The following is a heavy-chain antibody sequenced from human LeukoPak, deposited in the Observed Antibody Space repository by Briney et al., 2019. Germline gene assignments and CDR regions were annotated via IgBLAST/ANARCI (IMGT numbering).Heavy chain of an antibody. CDR3: AKGYDCGDY. V-gene: IGHV3-30*18. J-gene: IGHJ4*02. CDR2: MSYDGSHK. CDR1: GFSFSKYG. D-gene: IGHD4/OR15-4a*01. Sequence: GGSLRLSCVASGFSFSKYGMHWVRQAPGKGLEWVAVMSYDGSHKYYADSVKGRFTISRDNSKNTVYLEMNSLRGEDTAVYYCAKGYDCGDYWGQGTLVTVSS.